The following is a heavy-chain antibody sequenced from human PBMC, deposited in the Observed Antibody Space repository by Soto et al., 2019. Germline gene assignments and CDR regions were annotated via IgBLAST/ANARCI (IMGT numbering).Heavy chain of an antibody. CDR2: IYYSGST. CDR3: ARLSDDDAFDI. Sequence: PSETLSLTCTVSGGSISSYYWSWIRQPPGKGLEWIGYIYYSGSTNYNPSLKSRVTISVDTSKNQFSLKLSSVTAADTAVYYCARLSDDDAFDIWGQGTMVTVSS. CDR1: GGSISSYY. V-gene: IGHV4-59*01. J-gene: IGHJ3*02.